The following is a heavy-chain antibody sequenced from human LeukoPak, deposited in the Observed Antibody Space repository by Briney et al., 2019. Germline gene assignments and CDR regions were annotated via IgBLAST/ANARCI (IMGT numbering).Heavy chain of an antibody. D-gene: IGHD3-9*01. CDR2: INPNSGGT. V-gene: IGHV1-2*02. CDR3: ARENRYYDILTGYYYTYYFDY. J-gene: IGHJ4*02. CDR1: GYTFTGYY. Sequence: ASVKVSCKASGYTFTGYYMHWVRQAPGQGLEWMGWINPNSGGTNYGQKFQGRVTMTRDMSISTAYMELSRLRSDDTAVYYCARENRYYDILTGYYYTYYFDYWGQGTLVTVSS.